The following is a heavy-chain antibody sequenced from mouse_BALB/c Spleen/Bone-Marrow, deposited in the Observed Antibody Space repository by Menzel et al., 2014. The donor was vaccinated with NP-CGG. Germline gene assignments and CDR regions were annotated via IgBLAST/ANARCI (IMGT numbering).Heavy chain of an antibody. CDR2: INSNGRCS. CDR1: GYLCRSYS. J-gene: IGHJ4*01. D-gene: IGHD1-1*01. CDR3: ARRFTTGVTTGAMDC. Sequence: DAMLVVSGGGLVNFGGKPQLSPAASGYLCRSYSMSWVRPTPEKRLELVAAINSNGRCSYYPDTVKGRFTISRDNAKNTLYLQMSSLRSEDTPLYYCARRFTTGVTTGAMDCRRQG. V-gene: IGHV5-6-2*01.